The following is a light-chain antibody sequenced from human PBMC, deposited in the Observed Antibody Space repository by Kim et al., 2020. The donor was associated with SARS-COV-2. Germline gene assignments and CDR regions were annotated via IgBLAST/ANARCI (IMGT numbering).Light chain of an antibody. CDR1: SSDVGGYNY. CDR2: EVT. J-gene: IGLJ1*01. V-gene: IGLV2-8*01. CDR3: SSYAGNLYV. Sequence: QSALTQPPSASGSPGQSVTIPCTGTSSDVGGYNYVSWYQQHPGKAPKLMISEVTKRASGVPDRFSGSKSGNTASLTVSGLRAEDEAEYYCSSYAGNLYVFGTGTKVTVL.